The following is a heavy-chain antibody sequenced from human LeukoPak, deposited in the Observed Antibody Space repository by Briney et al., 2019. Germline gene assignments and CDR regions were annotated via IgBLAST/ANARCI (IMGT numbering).Heavy chain of an antibody. D-gene: IGHD6-19*01. CDR2: IYTSGST. J-gene: IGHJ3*02. CDR1: GGSISSYY. V-gene: IGHV4-4*07. CDR3: ATIGSSGFSTDAFDI. Sequence: PSETLSLTCTVSGGSISSYYWSWIRQPAGKGLEWIGHIYTSGSTNYNPSLKSRVTMSVDTSKNQFSLKLTSVTAADTAVYYCATIGSSGFSTDAFDIWGQGTMVTVSS.